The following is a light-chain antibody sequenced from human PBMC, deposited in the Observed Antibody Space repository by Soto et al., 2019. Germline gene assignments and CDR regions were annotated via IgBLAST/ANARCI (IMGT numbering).Light chain of an antibody. CDR3: QQYNNWPSIT. CDR1: YSLSST. CDR2: GAS. J-gene: IGKJ5*01. V-gene: IGKV3-15*01. Sequence: TQSPGTLSLSPGERATLSCRARYSLSSTVLAWYQQKPGQPPRLLIYGASTRATGIPARFSGSGSGTEFTLTISSLQSEDFAVYYCQQYNNWPSITFGQGTRLEIK.